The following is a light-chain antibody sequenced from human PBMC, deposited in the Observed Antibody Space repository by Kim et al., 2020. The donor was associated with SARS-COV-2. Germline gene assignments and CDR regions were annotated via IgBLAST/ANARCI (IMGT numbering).Light chain of an antibody. CDR2: LGS. V-gene: IGKV2-28*01. J-gene: IGKJ4*01. Sequence: DIVMTQSPLSLPVTPGKPASISCRSSQSLLYGNGYTYLDWYLQKPGQSPQLLIYLGSYRASGVPDRFSGSGSGTDFTLKISRVEAEDVGVYYCMQSVQIALTFGGGTKVDIK. CDR3: MQSVQIALT. CDR1: QSLLYGNGYTY.